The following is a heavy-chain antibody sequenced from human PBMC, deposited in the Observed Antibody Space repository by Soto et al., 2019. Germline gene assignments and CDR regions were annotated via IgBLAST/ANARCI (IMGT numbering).Heavy chain of an antibody. D-gene: IGHD2-2*01. Sequence: SETLSLTCTVSCGSISSGGYYWSWIRQHPGKGLEWIGYIYYSGSTYYNPSLKSRVTISVDTSKNQFSLKLSSMTAADTAVYYCAGAYCIRTSCGDWFDPWGQGTLATVSS. V-gene: IGHV4-31*03. CDR2: IYYSGST. CDR1: CGSISSGGYY. CDR3: AGAYCIRTSCGDWFDP. J-gene: IGHJ5*02.